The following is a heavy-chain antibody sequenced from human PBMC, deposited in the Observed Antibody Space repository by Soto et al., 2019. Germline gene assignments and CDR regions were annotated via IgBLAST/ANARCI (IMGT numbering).Heavy chain of an antibody. CDR3: ARDGRITIFGVEDAFDI. J-gene: IGHJ3*02. CDR2: IWYDGSNK. D-gene: IGHD3-3*01. V-gene: IGHV3-33*01. CDR1: GFTFSSYG. Sequence: GGSLRLSCAASGFTFSSYGMHWVRQAPGKGLEWVAVIWYDGSNKYYADSVKGRFTISRDNSKNTLYLQMNSLRAEDTAVYYCARDGRITIFGVEDAFDIWGQGTMVTVSS.